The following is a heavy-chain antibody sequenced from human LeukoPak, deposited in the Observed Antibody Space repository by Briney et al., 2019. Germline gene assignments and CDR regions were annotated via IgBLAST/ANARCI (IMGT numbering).Heavy chain of an antibody. Sequence: PGGSLRLSCTASGFTFGDYALTWVRQAPGKGLEWVAYIRNTSYGGTPEHAASVKSRFTISRDDSKGVAYLQMSSLKGEDTGLYYCARDPQADYYFDLWGRGTLVTVSS. CDR3: ARDPQADYYFDL. CDR2: IRNTSYGGTP. J-gene: IGHJ2*01. CDR1: GFTFGDYA. V-gene: IGHV3-49*04. D-gene: IGHD4-11*01.